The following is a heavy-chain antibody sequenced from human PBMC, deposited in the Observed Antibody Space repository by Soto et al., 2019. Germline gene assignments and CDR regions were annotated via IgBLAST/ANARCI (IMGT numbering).Heavy chain of an antibody. Sequence: EVQLVESGGGLVQPGGSLRLSCAASGFTFSTYSMNWVRQAPGKGLEWASYISSGSSTIYYTDSVKGRVTISRDNAKNSLYLQMNSLRDEDTAVYYCVRERGGIRGAFDIWGQGTMVTVSS. J-gene: IGHJ3*02. CDR3: VRERGGIRGAFDI. D-gene: IGHD3-16*01. CDR1: GFTFSTYS. CDR2: ISSGSSTI. V-gene: IGHV3-48*02.